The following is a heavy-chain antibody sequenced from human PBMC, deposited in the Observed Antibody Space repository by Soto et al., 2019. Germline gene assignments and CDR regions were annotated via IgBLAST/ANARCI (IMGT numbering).Heavy chain of an antibody. V-gene: IGHV4-39*07. Sequence: PSETLSLTCTVSGGSISSSSYYWGWIRQPPGKGLEWIGSIYYSGSTYYNPSLKSRVTISVDTSKNQFSLKLSSVTAADTAVYYCAAANPYYFDYWGQGTLVTVSS. J-gene: IGHJ4*02. CDR3: AAANPYYFDY. CDR1: GGSISSSSYY. CDR2: IYYSGST. D-gene: IGHD2-15*01.